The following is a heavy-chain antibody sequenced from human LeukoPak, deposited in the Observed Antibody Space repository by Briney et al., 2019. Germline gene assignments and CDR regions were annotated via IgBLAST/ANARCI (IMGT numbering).Heavy chain of an antibody. CDR2: INHIGST. J-gene: IGHJ5*02. D-gene: IGHD6-13*01. CDR1: GGSFSGYY. V-gene: IGHV4-34*01. Sequence: SETLSLTCAVYGGSFSGYYWRWVRQPPGKGLEWIGEINHIGSTNYNPSLTSRVTISVDTSKNQFSLKLSSVTAADTAVYYCARGVAAAGSRSWFDPWGQGTLVTVSS. CDR3: ARGVAAAGSRSWFDP.